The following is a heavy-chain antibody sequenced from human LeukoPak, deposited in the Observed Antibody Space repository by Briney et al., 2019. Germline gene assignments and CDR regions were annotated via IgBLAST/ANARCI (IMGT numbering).Heavy chain of an antibody. J-gene: IGHJ3*02. CDR2: IYYSGST. CDR3: ARARGYDILTGYYKSAFDI. Sequence: SVTLSLTCAVSGYSLSSGYYWAWIRQPPGKGLEWIGYIYYSGSTYYNPSLKRRVTISVDTSKNQFSLKLSSVTAADTAVYYCARARGYDILTGYYKSAFDIWGQGTMVTVSS. D-gene: IGHD3-9*01. CDR1: GYSLSSGYY. V-gene: IGHV4-38-2*01.